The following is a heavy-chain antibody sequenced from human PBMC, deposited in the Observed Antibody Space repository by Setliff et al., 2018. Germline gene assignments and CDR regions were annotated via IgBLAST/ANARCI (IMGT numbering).Heavy chain of an antibody. J-gene: IGHJ3*02. D-gene: IGHD3-22*01. CDR2: ISAYNDNT. CDR3: ARDVFPYHYEGAFDI. CDR1: GYTFTSYG. V-gene: IGHV1-18*01. Sequence: GASVKVSCKASGYTFTSYGISWVRQAPGQGLEWMGWISAYNDNTNYAQKLQGRVTMTTDTSTSTAYMELRSLRSDDTAVYYCARDVFPYHYEGAFDIWGQGTMVTVSS.